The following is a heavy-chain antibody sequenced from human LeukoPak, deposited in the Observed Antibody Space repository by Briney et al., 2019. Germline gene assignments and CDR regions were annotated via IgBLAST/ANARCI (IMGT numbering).Heavy chain of an antibody. CDR1: GFTFSTYN. J-gene: IGHJ4*02. CDR3: ARGHYDILTASYKWTPDY. V-gene: IGHV3-21*06. Sequence: GGSLRLSCAASGFTFSTYNMNWVRQAPGKGLEWVSSITSGGTYTYYADSVKGRFTTSRDNAKNTLSLQLSSLRAEDTAVYYCARGHYDILTASYKWTPDYWGQGILVTVSS. D-gene: IGHD3-9*01. CDR2: ITSGGTYT.